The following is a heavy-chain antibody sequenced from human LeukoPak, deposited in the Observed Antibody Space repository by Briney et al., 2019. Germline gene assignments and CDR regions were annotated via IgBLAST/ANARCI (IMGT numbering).Heavy chain of an antibody. CDR3: TRGEQSPPGLPFDS. V-gene: IGHV3-21*01. D-gene: IGHD1-26*01. Sequence: GGSLRLSCVASGFTFTSYSMNWVRQAPGRGLEWVSSISSGSHHILYADSVRGRFTVSRDNAENSLYLQMSSLRADDTAVYFCTRGEQSPPGLPFDSWGQGTLVSVTS. J-gene: IGHJ4*02. CDR1: GFTFTSYS. CDR2: ISSGSHHI.